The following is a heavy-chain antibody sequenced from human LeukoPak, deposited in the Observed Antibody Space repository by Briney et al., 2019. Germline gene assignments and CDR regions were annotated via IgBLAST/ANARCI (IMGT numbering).Heavy chain of an antibody. CDR3: ARIRSRKWGFDY. D-gene: IGHD1-26*01. V-gene: IGHV4-34*01. Sequence: SETLSLTCAVSGGSFSGYYWSWIRQPPGKGLEWIGEINHFGSTNYNPSLKSRVTISIDTSKNQFSLKLSSVTAADTAVYYCARIRSRKWGFDYWGQGTLVTVSS. CDR2: INHFGST. J-gene: IGHJ4*02. CDR1: GGSFSGYY.